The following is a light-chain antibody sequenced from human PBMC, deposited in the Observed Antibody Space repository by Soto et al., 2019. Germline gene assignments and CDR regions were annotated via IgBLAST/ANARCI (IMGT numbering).Light chain of an antibody. Sequence: QSVLTHPPTVSGAPGQAVTVSCTGNGSSIGAGFDVHWYQQLPGTAPKLVLYSNTARPSGVPARFSGSRSGSSASLAITGLQAEDEADYYCQSYDSGVAGSVFGTGTKVTVL. V-gene: IGLV1-40*01. CDR2: SNT. CDR1: GSSIGAGFD. CDR3: QSYDSGVAGSV. J-gene: IGLJ1*01.